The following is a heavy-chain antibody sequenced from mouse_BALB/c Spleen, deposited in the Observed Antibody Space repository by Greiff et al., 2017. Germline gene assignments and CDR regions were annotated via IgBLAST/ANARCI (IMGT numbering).Heavy chain of an antibody. CDR3: TRREGMDY. V-gene: IGHV1-69*02. CDR1: GYPFPSYW. CDR2: IYPSDSYT. Sequence: QVQLQQPGAELVGPGASVKLSCKASGYPFPSYWINWVKQRPGQGLEWIGNIYPSDSYTNYNQKFKDKATLTVDKSSSTAYMQLSSPTSEDSAVYYCTRREGMDYWGQGTSVTVSS. J-gene: IGHJ4*01.